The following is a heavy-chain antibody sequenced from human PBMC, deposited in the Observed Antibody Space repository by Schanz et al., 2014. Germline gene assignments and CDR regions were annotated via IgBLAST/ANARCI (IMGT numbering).Heavy chain of an antibody. CDR2: IGYDGSEK. CDR3: AGAVATIRADSFDI. CDR1: GLNFDYYG. Sequence: QVQLVESGGGVVQPGRSLRLSCATSGLNFDYYGMNWVRQAPGKGLEWVANIGYDGSEKYYVDSVKGRFTISRDNSKDTLYLQMSGLTPEDTAVYYCAGAVATIRADSFDIWGQGTMVAVSS. D-gene: IGHD5-12*01. J-gene: IGHJ3*02. V-gene: IGHV3-33*01.